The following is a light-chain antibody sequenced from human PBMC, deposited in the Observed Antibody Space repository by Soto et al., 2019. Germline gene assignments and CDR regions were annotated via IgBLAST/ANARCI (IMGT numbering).Light chain of an antibody. CDR2: GTS. Sequence: EIVLTQSPGTLSLSPGERATLSCRASQSVSSSYLAWYQQKPGQAPRLHIYGTSTRAAGIPDRFSGSGSGTDFTLTISSLEPEDFAVYYCHQYDKSPWTFGRGTKVEIK. CDR3: HQYDKSPWT. J-gene: IGKJ1*01. CDR1: QSVSSSY. V-gene: IGKV3-20*01.